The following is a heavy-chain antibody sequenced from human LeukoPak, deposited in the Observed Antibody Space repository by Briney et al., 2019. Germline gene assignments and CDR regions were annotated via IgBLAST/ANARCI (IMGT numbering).Heavy chain of an antibody. V-gene: IGHV3-21*01. CDR3: ARLGVYFDFWFDP. Sequence: NPGGSLRLSCAASGFTFSSYSMNWVRQAPGKGLEWVSSISSSSSYIYYADSVKGRFTISRDNAKNSLYLQMNSLRAEDTAVYYCARLGVYFDFWFDPWGQGTLVTVSS. CDR2: ISSSSSYI. D-gene: IGHD3-9*01. J-gene: IGHJ5*02. CDR1: GFTFSSYS.